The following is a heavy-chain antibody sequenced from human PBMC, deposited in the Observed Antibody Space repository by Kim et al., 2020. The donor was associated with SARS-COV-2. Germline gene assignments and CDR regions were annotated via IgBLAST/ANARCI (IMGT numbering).Heavy chain of an antibody. D-gene: IGHD6-13*01. J-gene: IGHJ5*02. Sequence: PSFQGHVTISADKSISTAYLQWSSLKASDTAMYYCARLAYSSSWYSRWFDPWGQGTLVTVSS. V-gene: IGHV5-10-1*01. CDR3: ARLAYSSSWYSRWFDP.